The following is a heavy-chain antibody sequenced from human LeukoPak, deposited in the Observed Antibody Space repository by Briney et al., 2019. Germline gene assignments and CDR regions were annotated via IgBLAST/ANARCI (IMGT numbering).Heavy chain of an antibody. Sequence: GGSLRLSCAASGFTVSSNYMSWVRQAPGKGLEWVSVIYSGGSTYYADSVKGRFTISGDNSKSTLYIQMNSLRAEDTAVYYCARAEPKNMVRGLIMRRESRYYFDYWGQGTLVTVSS. CDR2: IYSGGST. CDR1: GFTVSSNY. D-gene: IGHD3-10*01. J-gene: IGHJ4*02. V-gene: IGHV3-53*01. CDR3: ARAEPKNMVRGLIMRRESRYYFDY.